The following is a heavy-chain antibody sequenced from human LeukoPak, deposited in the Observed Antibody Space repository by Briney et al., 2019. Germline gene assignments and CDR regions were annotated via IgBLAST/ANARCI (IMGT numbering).Heavy chain of an antibody. Sequence: GGSLRLSCAASGFTFSSYSMNWVRQAPGKGLEWVPSISSSSSYIYYADSVKGRFTISRDNAKNSLYLQMNSLRAEDTAVYYCARYSGSYSAEDAFDIWGQGTMVTVSS. D-gene: IGHD1-26*01. CDR2: ISSSSSYI. CDR3: ARYSGSYSAEDAFDI. J-gene: IGHJ3*02. CDR1: GFTFSSYS. V-gene: IGHV3-21*01.